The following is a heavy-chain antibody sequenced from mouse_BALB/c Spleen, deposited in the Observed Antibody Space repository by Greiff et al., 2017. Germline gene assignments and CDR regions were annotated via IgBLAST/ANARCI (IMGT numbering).Heavy chain of an antibody. CDR1: GFTFSSYG. Sequence: EVQRVESGGDLVKPGGSLKLSCAASGFTFSSYGMSWVRQTPDKRLEWVATISSGGSYTYYPDSVKGRFTISRDNAKNTLYLQMSSLKSEDTAMYYCARTYDGYYPYFDYWGQGTTLTVSS. CDR2: ISSGGSYT. J-gene: IGHJ2*01. CDR3: ARTYDGYYPYFDY. V-gene: IGHV5-6*01. D-gene: IGHD2-3*01.